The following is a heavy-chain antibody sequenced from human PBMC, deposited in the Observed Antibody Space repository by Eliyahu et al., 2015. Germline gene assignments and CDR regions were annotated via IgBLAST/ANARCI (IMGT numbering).Heavy chain of an antibody. V-gene: IGHV4-59*08. CDR3: ARHGGARYFDY. Sequence: VQLQESGPGLVKPSETLSLTCPVSXGXISSYYWSWXRXPPGKXLXWIGYIYYSGSTNYNPSLKSRVTISVDTSKNQFSLKLSSVTAADTAVYYCARHGGARYFDYWGQGTLVTVSS. D-gene: IGHD3-16*01. CDR1: XGXISSYY. CDR2: IYYSGST. J-gene: IGHJ4*02.